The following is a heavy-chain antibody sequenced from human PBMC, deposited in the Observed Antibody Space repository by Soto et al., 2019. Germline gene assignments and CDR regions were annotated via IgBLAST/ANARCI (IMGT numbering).Heavy chain of an antibody. CDR2: INHSGST. D-gene: IGHD3-9*01. CDR3: ARGRLSLTGYYYYYYGMDV. J-gene: IGHJ6*02. V-gene: IGHV4-34*01. Sequence: ETXCLTFAVYGGSFSGYDWSWIRQPPGKGLEWIGEINHSGSTNYNPSLKSRVTISVDTSKNQFSLKLSSVTAADTAVYYCARGRLSLTGYYYYYYGMDVWGQGTTVTVSS. CDR1: GGSFSGYD.